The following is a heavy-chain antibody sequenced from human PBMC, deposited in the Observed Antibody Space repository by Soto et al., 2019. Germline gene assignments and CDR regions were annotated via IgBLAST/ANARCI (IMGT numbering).Heavy chain of an antibody. V-gene: IGHV5-10-1*01. CDR1: GYSFTSYW. Sequence: GESLKISCKGSGYSFTSYWISWVRQMPGKGLEWMGRIDPSDSYTNYSPSFQGHVTISADKSISTAYLQWSSLKASDTAMYYCARRVVPAAMSVDDAFDIWGQGTMVPVS. CDR2: IDPSDSYT. CDR3: ARRVVPAAMSVDDAFDI. J-gene: IGHJ3*02. D-gene: IGHD2-2*01.